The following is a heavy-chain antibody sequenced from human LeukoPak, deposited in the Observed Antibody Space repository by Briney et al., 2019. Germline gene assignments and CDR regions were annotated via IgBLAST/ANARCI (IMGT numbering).Heavy chain of an antibody. J-gene: IGHJ4*02. D-gene: IGHD3-10*02. Sequence: GGSLRLSCAASGFSFSKYAMTWVRQAPGKGLEWVSTISGSGSDTYYADSVKGRFTISRDNSRNTLYLQMSSLRAEDTAVYYCAKDPRSMFYFDYWGQGTLVTVSS. V-gene: IGHV3-23*01. CDR1: GFSFSKYA. CDR2: ISGSGSDT. CDR3: AKDPRSMFYFDY.